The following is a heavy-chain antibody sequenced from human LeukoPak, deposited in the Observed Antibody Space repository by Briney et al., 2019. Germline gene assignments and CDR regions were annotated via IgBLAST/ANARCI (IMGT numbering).Heavy chain of an antibody. Sequence: PGGSLRLSCAASGFTFSSYVMSWVRQAPGKGLEWVSGISGSGGSTYYADSVKGRFTISRDNSKNTVNLQMNSPRVEVTAVYYCAKMAVAGSHNWSTPGAREPWSPSPQ. V-gene: IGHV3-23*01. J-gene: IGHJ5*02. CDR3: AKMAVAGSHNWSTP. CDR2: ISGSGGST. D-gene: IGHD6-19*01. CDR1: GFTFSSYV.